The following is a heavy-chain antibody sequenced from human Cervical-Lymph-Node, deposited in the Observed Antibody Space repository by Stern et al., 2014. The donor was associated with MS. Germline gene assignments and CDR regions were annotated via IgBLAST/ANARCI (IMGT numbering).Heavy chain of an antibody. CDR2: IYYSRST. Sequence: QVQLQESVPGLVQPSQTLSLTCTVSGGSISRGGYYWSWIRQHPGKGLVWIGYIYYSRSTYYTPSLKSRVTISVETSKNQCSLKLSSVTAADTAVYYCARLPYDFWSGYYLFDYWGQGTLVTVSS. CDR3: ARLPYDFWSGYYLFDY. CDR1: GGSISRGGYY. V-gene: IGHV4-31*03. D-gene: IGHD3-3*01. J-gene: IGHJ4*02.